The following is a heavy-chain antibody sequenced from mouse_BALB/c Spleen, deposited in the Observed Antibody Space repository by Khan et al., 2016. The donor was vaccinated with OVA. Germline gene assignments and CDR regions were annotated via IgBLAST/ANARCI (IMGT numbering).Heavy chain of an antibody. D-gene: IGHD2-10*01. J-gene: IGHJ4*01. Sequence: QVQLKESGPGLVAPSQSLSITCTISGFSLTNYGVHWVRQPPGKGLEWLVGIWSDGSTTYNSTLKSRLSISTDNSKSQVFLKMNSLQTDDTAIYYCARQPYYHYYIMDYWGQGISVTVAS. CDR3: ARQPYYHYYIMDY. CDR2: IWSDGST. V-gene: IGHV2-6-1*01. CDR1: GFSLTNYG.